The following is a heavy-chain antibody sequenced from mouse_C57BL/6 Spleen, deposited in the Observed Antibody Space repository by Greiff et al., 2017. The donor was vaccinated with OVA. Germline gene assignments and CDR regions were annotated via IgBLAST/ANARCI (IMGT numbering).Heavy chain of an antibody. CDR3: ARPGGYYDYYAMDY. V-gene: IGHV5-17*01. J-gene: IGHJ4*01. Sequence: EVKVVESGGGLVKPGGSLKLSCAASGFTFSDYGMHWVRQAPEKGLEWVAYISSGSSTIYYADTVKGRFTISRDNAKNTLFLQMTSLSSEDTAMYYCARPGGYYDYYAMDYWGQGTSVTVSS. CDR1: GFTFSDYG. CDR2: ISSGSSTI. D-gene: IGHD2-3*01.